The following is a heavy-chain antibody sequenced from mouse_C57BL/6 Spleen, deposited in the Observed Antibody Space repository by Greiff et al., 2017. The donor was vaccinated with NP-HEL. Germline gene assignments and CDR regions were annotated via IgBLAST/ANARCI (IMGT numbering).Heavy chain of an antibody. D-gene: IGHD2-4*01. V-gene: IGHV1-81*01. CDR2: IYPRSGNT. CDR1: GYTFTSYG. J-gene: IGHJ2*01. CDR3: AHDYDCYYLDY. Sequence: VQLQESGAELARPGASVKLSCKASGYTFTSYGISWVKQRTGQGLEWIGEIYPRSGNTYYNEKFKGKATLTADKSSSTAYMELRSLTSEDSAVYFCAHDYDCYYLDYWGQGTTLTVSS.